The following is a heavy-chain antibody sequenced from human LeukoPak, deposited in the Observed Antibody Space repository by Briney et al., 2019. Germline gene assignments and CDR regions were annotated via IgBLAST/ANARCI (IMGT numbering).Heavy chain of an antibody. V-gene: IGHV4-4*07. CDR3: ARVKWELRGGDAFDI. D-gene: IGHD1-26*01. CDR2: IYTSGST. J-gene: IGHJ3*02. CDR1: GGSINSYY. Sequence: SETLSLTCTVSGGSINSYYWSWIRQPARKGLEWIGRIYTSGSTNYNPSLKSRVTISVDTSKNQFSLKLSSVTAADTAVYYCARVKWELRGGDAFDIWGQGTMVTVSS.